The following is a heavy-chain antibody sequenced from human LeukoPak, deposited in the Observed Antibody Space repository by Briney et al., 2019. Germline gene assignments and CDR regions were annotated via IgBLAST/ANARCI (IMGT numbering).Heavy chain of an antibody. D-gene: IGHD5-24*01. J-gene: IGHJ5*02. V-gene: IGHV4-34*01. CDR2: INHSGST. Sequence: SETLSLTCAVYGGSFSGYYWSWIRQPPGKGLEWIGEINHSGSTNYNPSLKSRVTISVDTSKNQFPLKLSSVTAADTAVYYCARGRRDGYNYRYNWFDPWGQGTLVTVSS. CDR3: ARGRRDGYNYRYNWFDP. CDR1: GGSFSGYY.